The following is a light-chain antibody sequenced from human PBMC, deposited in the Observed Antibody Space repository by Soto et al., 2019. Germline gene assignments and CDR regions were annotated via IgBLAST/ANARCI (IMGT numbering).Light chain of an antibody. CDR1: SSDVGSYNF. CDR3: GSFRSSSTLV. Sequence: QSALTQPASVSGSPGQSITISCTGTSSDVGSYNFVSWYQQHPGKAPKLMIYDVSNRPSGVSNRFSGSKSGNTASLTISGLQAEYEADYYCGSFRSSSTLVFGGGTKLTVL. CDR2: DVS. V-gene: IGLV2-14*03. J-gene: IGLJ2*01.